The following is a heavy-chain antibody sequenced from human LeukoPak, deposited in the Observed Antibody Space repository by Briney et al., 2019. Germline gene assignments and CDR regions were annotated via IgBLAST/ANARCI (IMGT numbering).Heavy chain of an antibody. J-gene: IGHJ3*01. Sequence: GGSLRLSCAASGFTFSSYAMSWVRQAPGKGLEWVSGTSGSGGSTFYADSMAGRFATSSDKSKNTVYLQMMSLTAEDTAVYYCAKTRYYWKSPDAFDVWGQGTMVTVSS. CDR3: AKTRYYWKSPDAFDV. CDR2: TSGSGGST. V-gene: IGHV3-23*01. CDR1: GFTFSSYA. D-gene: IGHD1-1*01.